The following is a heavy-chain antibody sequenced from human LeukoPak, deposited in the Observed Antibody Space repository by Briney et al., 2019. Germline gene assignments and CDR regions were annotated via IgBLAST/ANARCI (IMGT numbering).Heavy chain of an antibody. Sequence: GASVKVSCKASGYTFTGYYMHWVRQAPGQGLEWMGRINPNSGGTNYAQKFQGRVTMTRDTSISTAYMELSRLRSDGTAVYYCARDIAADAFDIWGQGTMVTVSS. D-gene: IGHD6-13*01. CDR3: ARDIAADAFDI. CDR1: GYTFTGYY. V-gene: IGHV1-2*06. J-gene: IGHJ3*02. CDR2: INPNSGGT.